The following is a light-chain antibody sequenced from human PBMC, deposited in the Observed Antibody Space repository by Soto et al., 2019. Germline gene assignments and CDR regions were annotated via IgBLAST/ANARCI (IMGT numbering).Light chain of an antibody. J-gene: IGKJ4*01. CDR3: QWRSDWPPRLT. CDR2: DAS. V-gene: IGKV3-11*01. Sequence: EVVLTQSPATLSLSPGERATLSCRASESIGNYLAWYQQKLGKAPKLLIYDASHRAIGIPGRFSGDGSGTDFTLTISSLESEDFSVYYCQWRSDWPPRLTFGGGTKVEIK. CDR1: ESIGNY.